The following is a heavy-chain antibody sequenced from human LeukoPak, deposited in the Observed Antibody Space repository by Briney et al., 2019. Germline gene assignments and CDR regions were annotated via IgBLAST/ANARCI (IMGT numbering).Heavy chain of an antibody. Sequence: GGSLRLSCAASGFTFSNYTLSWVRQAPGKGLEWVSYISSSSSVIYYADSVRGRFTISRDNAKNSLSLQMNSLRDEDTAIYYRARGYSRSYYGYWGQGTLVTVSS. D-gene: IGHD1-26*01. CDR3: ARGYSRSYYGY. CDR1: GFTFSNYT. J-gene: IGHJ4*02. V-gene: IGHV3-48*02. CDR2: ISSSSSVI.